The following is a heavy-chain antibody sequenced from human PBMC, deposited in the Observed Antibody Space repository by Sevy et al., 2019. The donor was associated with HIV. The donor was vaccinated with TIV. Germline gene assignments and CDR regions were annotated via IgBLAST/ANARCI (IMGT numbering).Heavy chain of an antibody. V-gene: IGHV3-21*01. D-gene: IGHD6-13*01. CDR3: VRAIAADGSF. CDR2: ISSSSAAI. CDR1: EFTLSSYS. Sequence: GGSLRLSCVASEFTLSSYSMNWVRQAPGKGLEWISSISSSSAAIYYADSVKGRFTISRDNARNFLYLQMNSLRAEDTAHYYCVRAIAADGSFWGQGTLVTVSS. J-gene: IGHJ4*02.